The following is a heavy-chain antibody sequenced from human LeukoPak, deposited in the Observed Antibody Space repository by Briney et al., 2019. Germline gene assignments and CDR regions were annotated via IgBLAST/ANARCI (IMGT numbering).Heavy chain of an antibody. CDR2: INSDGSST. CDR1: GFTFSSYW. D-gene: IGHD6-19*01. J-gene: IGHJ6*03. Sequence: GGSLRLSCAASGFTFSSYWMHWVRQAPGKGLVWVSRINSDGSSTSYADSVKGRFTISRDNAKNTLYLQMNSLRAEDTAVYYCATPAVAGTAYYYYMDVWGKGTTVTVSS. V-gene: IGHV3-74*01. CDR3: ATPAVAGTAYYYYMDV.